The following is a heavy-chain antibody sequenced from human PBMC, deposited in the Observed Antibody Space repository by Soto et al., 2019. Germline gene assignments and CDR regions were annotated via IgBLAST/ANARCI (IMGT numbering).Heavy chain of an antibody. D-gene: IGHD1-7*01. Sequence: PSETLSLTCRVSGAYISDFSWSWIRQPAGKGLEWIGRITINGNTQKNPSFKSRVTMSIDTSRNHFSLNLQAATSADTALHYCARETGENWTYEAHWGPGTLVTVSS. CDR2: ITINGNT. CDR3: ARETGENWTYEAH. J-gene: IGHJ1*01. V-gene: IGHV4-4*07. CDR1: GAYISDFS.